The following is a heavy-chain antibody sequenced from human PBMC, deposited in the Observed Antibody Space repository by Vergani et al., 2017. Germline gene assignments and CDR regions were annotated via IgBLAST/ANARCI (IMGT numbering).Heavy chain of an antibody. CDR3: AKDHGERQWLVDY. CDR1: GFTFSRDG. CDR2: ISYDGSNK. V-gene: IGHV3-30*18. Sequence: QVQLVESGGGVVQPGRSLRLDCEAAGFTFSRDGMHWVRQAPGKGREWVAVISYDGSNKYYADSVKGRFTISRDNSKNTLYLQMNSLRAEDTAVYYCAKDHGERQWLVDYWGQGTLVTVSS. D-gene: IGHD6-19*01. J-gene: IGHJ4*02.